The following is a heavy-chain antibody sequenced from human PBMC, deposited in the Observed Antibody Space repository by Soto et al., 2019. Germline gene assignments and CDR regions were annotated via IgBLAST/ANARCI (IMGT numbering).Heavy chain of an antibody. V-gene: IGHV4-39*01. CDR2: IYYSGST. D-gene: IGHD6-13*01. CDR1: GGSISSSSYY. CDR3: ARHRRGSSSLDV. J-gene: IGHJ6*04. Sequence: PSETLSLTCTVSGGSISSSSYYWGWIRQPPGKGLEWIGSIYYSGSTYYNPSLKSRVTISVDTSKNKFSLKLSSVTAADTAVYYCARHRRGSSSLDVWGKGTTVTVSS.